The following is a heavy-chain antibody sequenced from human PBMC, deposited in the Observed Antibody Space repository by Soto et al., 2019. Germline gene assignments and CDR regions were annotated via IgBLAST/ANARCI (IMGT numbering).Heavy chain of an antibody. V-gene: IGHV3-7*03. CDR1: GFTLSNYW. J-gene: IGHJ4*02. CDR2: INQDGSQK. CDR3: ARIYCSSSSCYIDF. Sequence: EVQLVESGGGLVPPGGSLRLSCAASGFTLSNYWMSWVRQAPGKGLEWVANINQDGSQKFYLDSVEGRFTISRDNARNSLYLQMNSLRAEDTAIYYCARIYCSSSSCYIDFWGQGILVTVSS. D-gene: IGHD2-2*02.